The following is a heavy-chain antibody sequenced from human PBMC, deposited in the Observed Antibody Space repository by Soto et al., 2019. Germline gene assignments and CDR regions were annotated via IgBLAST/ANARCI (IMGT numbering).Heavy chain of an antibody. J-gene: IGHJ4*02. V-gene: IGHV3-30-3*01. Sequence: GGTLRLSCAVSGFTFCTYAMHWVRQAPGKGPEWMAVISYDGSNKYYADSVKGRFTISRDNAKNSLYLQMNSLRAEDTAVYYCAKDGGYSYGPYDYWGQGTLVTVSS. D-gene: IGHD5-18*01. CDR1: GFTFCTYA. CDR2: ISYDGSNK. CDR3: AKDGGYSYGPYDY.